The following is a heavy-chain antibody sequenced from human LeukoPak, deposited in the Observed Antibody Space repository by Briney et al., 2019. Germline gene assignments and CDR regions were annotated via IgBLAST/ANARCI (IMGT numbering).Heavy chain of an antibody. J-gene: IGHJ4*02. CDR3: ARARDGYNYYPFDY. Sequence: PGGSLRLSCAASGFTFSSYSMNWVRQAPGKGLEWVSYISSSSSTIYYADSVKGRFTISRDNAKNSLYLQMNSLRDEDTAVYYCARARDGYNYYPFDYWGQGTLVTVSS. CDR2: ISSSSSTI. D-gene: IGHD5-24*01. CDR1: GFTFSSYS. V-gene: IGHV3-48*02.